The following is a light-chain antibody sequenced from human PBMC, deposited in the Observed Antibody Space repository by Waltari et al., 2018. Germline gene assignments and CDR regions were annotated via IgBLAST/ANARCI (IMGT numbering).Light chain of an antibody. J-gene: IGKJ1*01. V-gene: IGKV3-15*01. CDR1: QSIRSN. Sequence: EIVMTQSPATLSVFPGERATLSCRASQSIRSNLAWYQHKPGQAPRLLIYGASTRATGIPARFSGSGSGTEVTRTISSLKSEDFAVYFCQQYDNWLGTFGQGTKVEIK. CDR2: GAS. CDR3: QQYDNWLGT.